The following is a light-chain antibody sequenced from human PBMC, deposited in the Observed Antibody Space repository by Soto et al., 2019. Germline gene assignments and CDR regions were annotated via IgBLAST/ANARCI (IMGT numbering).Light chain of an antibody. V-gene: IGKV2D-29*01. Sequence: DIVMTQTPLSLSVTPGQPASISCKSSQSLLQSDGKTHLYWYLQRPGQPPQLLIYEVIKRFSGVPHRFGGSGSGTDFTLKISRVEAEDVGVYYCMQSTQFPNTFGQGTRLESK. CDR3: MQSTQFPNT. CDR1: QSLLQSDGKTH. CDR2: EVI. J-gene: IGKJ5*01.